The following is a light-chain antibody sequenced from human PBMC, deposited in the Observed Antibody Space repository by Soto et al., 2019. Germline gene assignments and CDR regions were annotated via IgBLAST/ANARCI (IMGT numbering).Light chain of an antibody. CDR2: SAF. CDR1: QSVSSNY. J-gene: IGKJ1*01. V-gene: IGKV3-20*01. CDR3: QYYGSSPWT. Sequence: EIVLTQSPGTLSLSPGERGTLSCRASQSVSSNYLAWYQQKPGQAPRLLIYSAFSRATGIPDRCSGSGSGTDFTLTISRLEPEDFAVYYCQYYGSSPWTFGQGTKVEIK.